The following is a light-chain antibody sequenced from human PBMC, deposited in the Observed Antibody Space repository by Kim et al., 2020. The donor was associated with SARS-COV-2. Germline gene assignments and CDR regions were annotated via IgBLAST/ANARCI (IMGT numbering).Light chain of an antibody. J-gene: IGKJ2*01. V-gene: IGKV4-1*01. CDR3: QQYYSTPYT. CDR2: WAS. Sequence: RATINCKSSQSVLYSSNNQNYVAWYQQKPGQPPKLLIYWASTREYGVPDRFSGSGSGTDFTLTIISLQAEDVAVYYCQQYYSTPYTFGQGTKLEI. CDR1: QSVLYSSNNQNY.